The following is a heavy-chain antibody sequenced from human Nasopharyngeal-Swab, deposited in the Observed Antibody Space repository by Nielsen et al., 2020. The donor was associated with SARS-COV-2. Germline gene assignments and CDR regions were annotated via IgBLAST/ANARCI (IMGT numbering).Heavy chain of an antibody. J-gene: IGHJ4*02. CDR2: IGSGGTPV. CDR3: ARDPGKWEFDY. D-gene: IGHD1-26*01. V-gene: IGHV3-11*01. Sequence: GGSLRLSCAASGFTFSDFYISWIRQAPGKGLDWISYIGSGGTPVYYADSVKGRFTISRDNSKNSLYLQMNNLRADDTAVYYCARDPGKWEFDYWGQGTLVTVSS. CDR1: GFTFSDFY.